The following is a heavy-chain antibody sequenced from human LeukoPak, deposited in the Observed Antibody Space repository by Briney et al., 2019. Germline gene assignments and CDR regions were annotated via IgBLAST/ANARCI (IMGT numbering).Heavy chain of an antibody. D-gene: IGHD3-3*01. CDR1: GFTFSNAW. CDR3: AKDFRPGETIFGVVPYYYFDY. V-gene: IGHV3-15*01. J-gene: IGHJ4*02. Sequence: GGSLRLSCAASGFTFSNAWMSWVRQAPGKGLEWVGRIKSKTDGGTTDYAAPVKGRFTISRDDSKNTLYLQMNSLKTEDTAVYYCAKDFRPGETIFGVVPYYYFDYWGQGPRSPSPQ. CDR2: IKSKTDGGTT.